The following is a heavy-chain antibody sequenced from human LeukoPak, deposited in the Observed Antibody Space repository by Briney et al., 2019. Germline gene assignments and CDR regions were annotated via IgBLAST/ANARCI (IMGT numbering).Heavy chain of an antibody. Sequence: ASVKVSCKASGYTFTNYGISWVRQAPGQGLEWIGWISTYSGNTNYAHNLQGRITVTTETSTSTAYMELRSLRSDDTAVYYCARVGAAPGHFDYWGQGTQLTVSS. J-gene: IGHJ4*02. D-gene: IGHD6-13*01. CDR2: ISTYSGNT. V-gene: IGHV1-18*01. CDR3: ARVGAAPGHFDY. CDR1: GYTFTNYG.